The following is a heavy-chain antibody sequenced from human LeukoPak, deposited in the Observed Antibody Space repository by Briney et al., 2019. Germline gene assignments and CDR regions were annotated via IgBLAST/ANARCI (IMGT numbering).Heavy chain of an antibody. CDR3: ARYSGNYGLDY. CDR1: GFTFSGYS. CDR2: IRYDGSSK. V-gene: IGHV3-30*02. D-gene: IGHD4-17*01. Sequence: GGSLRLSCAASGFTFSGYSMNWVRQPPGKGLEWVSLIRYDGSSKYYADSVRGRFTISRDNSKNTLYLQMNSLRAEDTAVYYCARYSGNYGLDYWGQGSLVTVSS. J-gene: IGHJ4*02.